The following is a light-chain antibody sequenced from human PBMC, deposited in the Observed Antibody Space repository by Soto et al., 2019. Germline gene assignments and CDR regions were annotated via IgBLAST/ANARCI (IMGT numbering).Light chain of an antibody. V-gene: IGKV1-5*01. J-gene: IGKJ4*01. CDR1: QSISSW. CDR2: DAS. Sequence: DIQMPQSPSTLSASVGARLTITSRASQSISSWLAWYQQKPGKAPKLLIYDASSLESGVPSRFSGSGSGTEFTLTISSLQPDEFASYYCQQSYSSPRTVGGGTKVDNK. CDR3: QQSYSSPRT.